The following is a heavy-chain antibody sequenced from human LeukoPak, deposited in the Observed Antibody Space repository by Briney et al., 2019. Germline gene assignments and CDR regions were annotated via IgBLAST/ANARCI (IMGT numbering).Heavy chain of an antibody. J-gene: IGHJ4*02. V-gene: IGHV3-30*02. CDR2: IRSEGSNK. Sequence: GGSLRLSCAASGFTFSNYGIHWVRQPPGKGLEWVTFIRSEGSNKYYADSVKGRFTISRDNSKNTLYLQMNSLRTEDTAVYYCAKAAGVKTFGEVIVSTHRPNIDYWGQGTLVIVSS. CDR3: AKAAGVKTFGEVIVSTHRPNIDY. D-gene: IGHD3-16*02. CDR1: GFTFSNYG.